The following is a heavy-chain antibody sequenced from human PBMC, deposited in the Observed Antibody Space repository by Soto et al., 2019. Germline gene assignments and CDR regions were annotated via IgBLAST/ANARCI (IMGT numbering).Heavy chain of an antibody. CDR2: IYYSGNT. CDR3: ARQIYTSTWYNWFDP. J-gene: IGHJ5*02. D-gene: IGHD2-2*02. CDR1: GGSISDSSSY. V-gene: IGHV4-39*01. Sequence: PSETLSLTCSFSGGSISDSSSYWGWIRQPPGKGLGWIGSIYYSGNTYYNPSLKSRVILFVDKSRNQFSLRLISVTAADTAVYYCARQIYTSTWYNWFDPWGQGTLVTVSS.